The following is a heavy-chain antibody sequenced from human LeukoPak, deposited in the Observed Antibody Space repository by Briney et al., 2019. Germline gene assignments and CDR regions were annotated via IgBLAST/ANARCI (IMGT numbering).Heavy chain of an antibody. Sequence: ASVEVSCKASGYTLTSHDVNWVRQATGQGLEWMGWINPNNGNTGYVQKFRGRVTMTRNTAIGTVYMELSSLTSEDTAVYYCARGLVGDTFDIWGQGTMVTVSS. CDR2: INPNNGNT. J-gene: IGHJ3*02. CDR3: ARGLVGDTFDI. CDR1: GYTLTSHD. D-gene: IGHD6-6*01. V-gene: IGHV1-8*01.